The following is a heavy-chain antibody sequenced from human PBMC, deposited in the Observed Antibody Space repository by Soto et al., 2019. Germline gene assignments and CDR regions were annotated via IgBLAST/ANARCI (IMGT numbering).Heavy chain of an antibody. J-gene: IGHJ4*02. CDR2: IYYSGST. CDR3: ARQGAAAAGRAFDY. V-gene: IGHV4-61*01. CDR1: GGSVSSGSYY. D-gene: IGHD6-13*01. Sequence: PSETLSLTCTVSGGSVSSGSYYWSWIRQPPGKGLEWIGYIYYSGSTNYNPSLKSRVTISVDTSKKQFSLKLSSVTAADTAVYYCARQGAAAAGRAFDYWGQGTLVTVSS.